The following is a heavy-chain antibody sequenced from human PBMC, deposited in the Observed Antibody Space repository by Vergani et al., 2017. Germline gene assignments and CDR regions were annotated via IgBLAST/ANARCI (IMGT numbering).Heavy chain of an antibody. D-gene: IGHD4-17*01. CDR2: VDPEDGET. V-gene: IGHV1-69-2*01. J-gene: IGHJ6*02. CDR1: GYTFTDHY. Sequence: EVQLVQSGAEVMKPGATMKISCKVSGYTFTDHYMHWVKQAPGKGLEWMGLVDPEDGETTYAEKFKGRVTIAADTSTDTAHLELSSLRSEDKAVYYCATPQTVTTGGMEVWGQGTTVIVSS. CDR3: ATPQTVTTGGMEV.